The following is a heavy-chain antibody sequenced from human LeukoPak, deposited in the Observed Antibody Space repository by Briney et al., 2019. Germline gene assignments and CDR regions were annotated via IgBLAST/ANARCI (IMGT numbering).Heavy chain of an antibody. Sequence: SETLSLTCAVYGGSFSGYYWSWIRQPPGKGLEWIGEINHSGSTNYNPSLKSRVTISVDTSKNQFSLKLSSVTAADTAVYYCASDGDYYYFDYWGRGTLVTVSS. CDR1: GGSFSGYY. CDR2: INHSGST. CDR3: ASDGDYYYFDY. V-gene: IGHV4-34*01. D-gene: IGHD4-17*01. J-gene: IGHJ4*02.